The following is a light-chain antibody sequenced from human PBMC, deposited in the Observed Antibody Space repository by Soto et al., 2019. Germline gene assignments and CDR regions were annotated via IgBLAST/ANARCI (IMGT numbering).Light chain of an antibody. CDR2: GAT. CDR3: QQYNNRPKT. V-gene: IGKV3-15*01. J-gene: IGKJ1*01. Sequence: EIGMTQSPATLSVSPGERATLSCRASQSVSSNLAWYQQKPGQAPRLLIYGATTRATVIPARFSGSGSVTEFTLTISSLQSEDFAVYYCQQYNNRPKTFGQGTKVEIK. CDR1: QSVSSN.